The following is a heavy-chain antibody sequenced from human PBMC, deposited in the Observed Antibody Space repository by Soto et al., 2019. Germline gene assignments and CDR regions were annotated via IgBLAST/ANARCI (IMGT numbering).Heavy chain of an antibody. J-gene: IGHJ6*03. CDR3: ARYKGYCSGGSCYYYYYMDV. V-gene: IGHV3-48*01. Sequence: PGASWRLSSGACGFTCSTYSRNGVRQARGKGRELVSYISTTGSTIHHADSVKGRFTISRDNAKNSLYLQMTSLRAEDTAVYYCARYKGYCSGGSCYYYYYMDVWGKGTTVTVS. CDR1: GFTCSTYS. CDR2: ISTTGSTI. D-gene: IGHD2-15*01.